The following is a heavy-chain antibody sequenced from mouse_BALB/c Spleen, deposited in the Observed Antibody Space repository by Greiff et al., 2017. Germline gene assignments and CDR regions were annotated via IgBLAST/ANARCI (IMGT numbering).Heavy chain of an antibody. CDR1: GYSITSDYA. CDR3: ARSYYMDY. J-gene: IGHJ4*01. Sequence: EVKLMESGPGLVKPSQSLSLTCTVTGYSITSDYAWNWIRQFPGNKLEWMGYISYSGSTSYNPSLKSRISITRDTSKNQFFLQLNSVTTEDTATYYCARSYYMDYWGQGTSVTVSS. D-gene: IGHD2-10*01. CDR2: ISYSGST. V-gene: IGHV3-2*02.